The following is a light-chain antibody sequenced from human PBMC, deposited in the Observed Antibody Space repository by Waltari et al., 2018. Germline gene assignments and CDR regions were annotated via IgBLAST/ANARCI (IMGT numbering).Light chain of an antibody. Sequence: QSALTQPPSASGSPGQSITISCPGIRPYFEGYAPVFWYQQHPGKAPKLLIYEVTKRPSGVPDRFSGSKSDNTASLAVSGLQAEDEADYYCSSYAGGSSLMFGGGTKLTVL. J-gene: IGLJ3*02. CDR3: SSYAGGSSLM. CDR2: EVT. CDR1: RPYFEGYAP. V-gene: IGLV2-8*01.